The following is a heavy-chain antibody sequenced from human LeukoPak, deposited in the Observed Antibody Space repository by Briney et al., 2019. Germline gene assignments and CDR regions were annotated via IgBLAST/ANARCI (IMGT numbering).Heavy chain of an antibody. CDR1: RYTFTSYG. CDR2: ISAYNGNT. J-gene: IGHJ4*02. CDR3: ARMSVTMIVDPSDY. V-gene: IGHV1-18*01. Sequence: ASVKVSCKASRYTFTSYGISWVRQAPGQGLEWMGWISAYNGNTNYAQKLQCRVTMTTDTSTSTAYMELRSLRSDDTAVYYCARMSVTMIVDPSDYWGQGTLVTVSS. D-gene: IGHD3-22*01.